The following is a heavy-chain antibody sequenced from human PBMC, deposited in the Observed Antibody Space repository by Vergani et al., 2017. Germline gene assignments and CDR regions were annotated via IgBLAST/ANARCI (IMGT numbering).Heavy chain of an antibody. CDR1: GFTFSSYS. J-gene: IGHJ5*01. CDR3: VRGGLATIYNWFDP. Sequence: EVQLVESGGGLVKPGGSLRLSCAASGFTFSSYSMNWVRQAPGKGLEWVSSISSSSSYIYYADSVKGRFTISRDNAKNSLYLQMNSLRADDTAVYYCVRGGLATIYNWFDPWGQGTRVTVSS. D-gene: IGHD5-24*01. CDR2: ISSSSSYI. V-gene: IGHV3-21*01.